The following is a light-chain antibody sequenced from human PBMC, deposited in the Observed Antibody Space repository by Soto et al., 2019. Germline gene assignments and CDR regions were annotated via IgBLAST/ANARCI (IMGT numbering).Light chain of an antibody. CDR3: QQYGLSPYS. CDR2: GAS. Sequence: ELVLTQSPGTLSLSPGERATLSCRASQSVSASYFAWYQHKPGQAPRLLIYGASSRATGIPDRFSGSGSWTDFTITISRLEPEDCAVYYCQQYGLSPYSFGQGTQLEI. CDR1: QSVSASY. J-gene: IGKJ2*01. V-gene: IGKV3-20*01.